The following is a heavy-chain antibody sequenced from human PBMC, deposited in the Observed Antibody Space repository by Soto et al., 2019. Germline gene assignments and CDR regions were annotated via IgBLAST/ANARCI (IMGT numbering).Heavy chain of an antibody. J-gene: IGHJ4*02. CDR1: GFRFSSNG. D-gene: IGHD3-10*01. CDR2: ISYDGNKK. V-gene: IGHV3-30*18. CDR3: AKDLLSEFDL. Sequence: QVQLVESGGGVVQPGRSLRLSCAASGFRFSSNGMHWVRQAPGKGLEWVALISYDGNKKYYADSMKGRFTISRYNSKNTLFLQMDSLTPEDTAVYYCAKDLLSEFDLWGQGTLVSVSS.